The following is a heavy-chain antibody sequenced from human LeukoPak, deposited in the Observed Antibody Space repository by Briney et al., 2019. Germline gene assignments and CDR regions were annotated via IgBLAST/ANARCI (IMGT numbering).Heavy chain of an antibody. Sequence: ASVKVSCKASGYTFTSYDINWVRQATGQGLEWMGWMNPNRGNTGYAQKFQGRVTMTRNTSISTAYMELSSLRSEDTAVYYCARGFLAGSSGWFNWFDPWGQGTLVTVSS. J-gene: IGHJ5*02. V-gene: IGHV1-8*01. CDR2: MNPNRGNT. D-gene: IGHD6-19*01. CDR3: ARGFLAGSSGWFNWFDP. CDR1: GYTFTSYD.